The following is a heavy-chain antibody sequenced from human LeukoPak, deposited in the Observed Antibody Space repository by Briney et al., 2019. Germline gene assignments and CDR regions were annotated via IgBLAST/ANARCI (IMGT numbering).Heavy chain of an antibody. J-gene: IGHJ4*02. Sequence: PGGSLRLSCAVSEFTFSSYEMNWVRQAPGKGLEWLSYISSSGSTIYYADSVKGRFTISRDNAKNSLYLQMNSLRAEDTAVYYCANMYYDILTDYYTNYFDYWGQGTLVTVSS. CDR2: ISSSGSTI. CDR1: EFTFSSYE. D-gene: IGHD3-9*01. CDR3: ANMYYDILTDYYTNYFDY. V-gene: IGHV3-48*03.